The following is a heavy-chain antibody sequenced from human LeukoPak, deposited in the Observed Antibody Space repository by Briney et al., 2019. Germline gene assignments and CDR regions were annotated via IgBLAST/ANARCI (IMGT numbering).Heavy chain of an antibody. J-gene: IGHJ4*02. V-gene: IGHV4-39*07. CDR1: GGSISSSSYY. D-gene: IGHD3-10*01. CDR2: IYYSGST. CDR3: ARESGGSGTTDY. Sequence: SETLSLTCTVSGGSISSSSYYWGWIRQPPGKGLEWIGSIYYSGSTYYNPSFKSRVTISVDTSKNQFSLKLSSVTAADTAVYYCARESGGSGTTDYWGQGTLVTVSS.